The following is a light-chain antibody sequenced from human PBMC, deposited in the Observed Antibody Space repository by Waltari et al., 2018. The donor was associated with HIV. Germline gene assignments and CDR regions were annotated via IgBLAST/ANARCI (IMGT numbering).Light chain of an antibody. CDR1: RLGTTS. CDR3: QAWDSSTGCV. Sequence: SFELPQPPSVSVSPGHTASIACSGDRLGTTSSSWYQQRPGPSPVLVIYQPPKRPSGMPERISGSRSGNTATLTISGTQDVDEADYYCQAWDSSTGCVFGGGTKLTVL. J-gene: IGLJ3*02. CDR2: QPP. V-gene: IGLV3-1*01.